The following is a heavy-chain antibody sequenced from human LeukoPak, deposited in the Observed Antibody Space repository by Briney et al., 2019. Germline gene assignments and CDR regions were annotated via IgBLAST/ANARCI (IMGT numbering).Heavy chain of an antibody. CDR2: ISSSSSYI. J-gene: IGHJ4*02. Sequence: PGGSLRLSCAASGFTFSSYSMNWVRQAPGKGLEWVSSISSSSSYIYYADSVKGRFTISRDNAKNSLNLQMNSLRVEDTAVYYCAKVAKYYYGSETYYFFEHWGQGTPVTASS. CDR3: AKVAKYYYGSETYYFFEH. V-gene: IGHV3-21*01. CDR1: GFTFSSYS. D-gene: IGHD3-10*01.